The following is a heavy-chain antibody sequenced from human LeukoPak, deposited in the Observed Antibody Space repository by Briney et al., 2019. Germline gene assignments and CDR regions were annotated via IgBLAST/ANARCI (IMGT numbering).Heavy chain of an antibody. V-gene: IGHV3-49*04. D-gene: IGHD3-10*01. Sequence: GGSLRLSCTAPGFTFGDYAMSWVRQAPGKGLEWVGFIRSKAYGGTTEYAASVKGRFTISRDDSKSIAYLQMNSLKTEDTAVYYCTTSLWKGGIWFGELFDYWGQGTLVTVSS. J-gene: IGHJ4*02. CDR2: IRSKAYGGTT. CDR1: GFTFGDYA. CDR3: TTSLWKGGIWFGELFDY.